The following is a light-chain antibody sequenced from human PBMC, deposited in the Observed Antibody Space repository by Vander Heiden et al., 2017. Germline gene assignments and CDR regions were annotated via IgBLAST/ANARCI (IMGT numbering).Light chain of an antibody. V-gene: IGKV3-11*01. Sequence: IVLKQTPATLSLSPGERSTLSGSASQSMSADLACYLQNPGQTPRLLIYDASILATCIPARFSFSGSGTDFTLTISYLDPEDFSVYYCHQRNSWPITFGQGTKVEI. CDR3: HQRNSWPIT. CDR1: QSMSAD. CDR2: DAS. J-gene: IGKJ2*01.